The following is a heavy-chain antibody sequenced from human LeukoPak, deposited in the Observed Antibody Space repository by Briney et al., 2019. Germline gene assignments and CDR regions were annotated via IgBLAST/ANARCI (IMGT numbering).Heavy chain of an antibody. CDR1: GGSLSSYL. V-gene: IGHV4-59*01. J-gene: IGHJ4*02. CDR3: ARGQYSGSCFDK. D-gene: IGHD1-26*01. CDR2: IYYSGST. Sequence: SETLSLTCTVSGGSLSSYLWSWIRPPPEKGLEWIGYIYYSGSTTYNPSLKSRVTISVDTSKNQFCLKVSSVTAADTAVYYCARGQYSGSCFDKWSQGSLVTVSS.